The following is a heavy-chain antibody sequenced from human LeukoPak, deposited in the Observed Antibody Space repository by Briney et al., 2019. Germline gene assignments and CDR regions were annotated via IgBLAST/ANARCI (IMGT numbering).Heavy chain of an antibody. CDR1: GFTFSSYW. CDR2: IKQDGSEK. CDR3: ARSYYYDSSGYYYFFDY. J-gene: IGHJ4*02. D-gene: IGHD3-22*01. V-gene: IGHV3-7*01. Sequence: GGPLRLSCAASGFTFSSYWMSWVRQAPGKGLEWVANIKQDGSEKYYVDSVKGRFTISRDNAKNSLYLQMNSLRAEDTAVYYCARSYYYDSSGYYYFFDYWGQGTLVTVSS.